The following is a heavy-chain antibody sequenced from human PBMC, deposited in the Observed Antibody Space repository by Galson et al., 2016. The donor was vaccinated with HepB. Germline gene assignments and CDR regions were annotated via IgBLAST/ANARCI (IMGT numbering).Heavy chain of an antibody. J-gene: IGHJ3*01. CDR3: SKVSGYYNGDTAVDA. Sequence: SLRLSCAASGFTFEHYAMHWVRQAPGKGLEWVSAISWDSGVTIYADSVRGRFTISRDNAKNSLYMQMNSLTTEDTAFYYCSKVSGYYNGDTAVDAWGQGTMVTVSS. CDR1: GFTFEHYA. CDR2: ISWDSGVT. V-gene: IGHV3-9*01. D-gene: IGHD3-3*01.